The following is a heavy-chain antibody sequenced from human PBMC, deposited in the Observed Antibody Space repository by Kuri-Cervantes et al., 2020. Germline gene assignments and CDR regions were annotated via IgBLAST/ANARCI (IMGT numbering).Heavy chain of an antibody. Sequence: GESLKISCAASGFTLDDYAMHWVRQAPGKGLEWVAVIWYDGSNKYYADSVKGRFTVFRDNSKNSLYLQMNSLRAEDTAVYYCAKDNVTLVRGSGPDFYYYYLDVWGKGTTVTVSS. D-gene: IGHD3-10*01. CDR3: AKDNVTLVRGSGPDFYYYYLDV. J-gene: IGHJ6*03. CDR2: IWYDGSNK. V-gene: IGHV3-33*03. CDR1: GFTLDDYA.